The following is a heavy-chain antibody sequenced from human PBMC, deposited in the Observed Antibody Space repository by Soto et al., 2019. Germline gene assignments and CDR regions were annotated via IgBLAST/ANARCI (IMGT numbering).Heavy chain of an antibody. D-gene: IGHD2-8*01. CDR2: IYHSGST. CDR1: GGSIGGDS. CDR3: ARAGIVQVSYAMDV. J-gene: IGHJ6*02. Sequence: SETLSLTCTVSGGSIGGDSWSWIRQSPGKGLDFIGYIYHSGSTNYNPSLKSRVTISMDTSKNQFSLRLSSVTAADTAVYYCARAGIVQVSYAMDVWGQGTTVTVS. V-gene: IGHV4-59*01.